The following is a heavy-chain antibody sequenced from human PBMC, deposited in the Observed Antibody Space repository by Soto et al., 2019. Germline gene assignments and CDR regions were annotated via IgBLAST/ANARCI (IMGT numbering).Heavy chain of an antibody. V-gene: IGHV4-31*03. CDR2: IYYSGST. D-gene: IGHD3-22*01. Sequence: QVQLQESGPGLVKPSQTLSLTCTVSGGSISSGGYYWSWIRQHPGKGLEWIGYIYYSGSTYYNPSLKSRVTISVDTSKNQFSLKLNSVTAADTAVYYCARTHYYDSGGYYHFDCWGQGTLVTVSS. J-gene: IGHJ4*02. CDR3: ARTHYYDSGGYYHFDC. CDR1: GGSISSGGYY.